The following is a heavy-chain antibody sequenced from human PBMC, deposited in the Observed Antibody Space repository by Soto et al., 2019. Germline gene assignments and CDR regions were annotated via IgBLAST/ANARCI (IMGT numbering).Heavy chain of an antibody. J-gene: IGHJ4*02. CDR1: GFTFSSYG. Sequence: ESGGGVVQPGRSLRLSCAASGFTFSSYGMHWVRQAPGKGLEWVAVISYDGSNKYYADSVKGRFTISRDNSKNTLYLQMNSLRAEDTAVYYCAKNGAKTSLPLDYWGQGTLVTVSS. CDR2: ISYDGSNK. D-gene: IGHD1-7*01. V-gene: IGHV3-30*18. CDR3: AKNGAKTSLPLDY.